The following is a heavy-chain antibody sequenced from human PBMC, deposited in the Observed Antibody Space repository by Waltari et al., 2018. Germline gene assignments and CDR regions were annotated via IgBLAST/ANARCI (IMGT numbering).Heavy chain of an antibody. CDR3: ARDSGVLRYFDWLLSPPLDY. CDR2: SYHSGST. CDR1: GYSISSGYY. J-gene: IGHJ4*02. V-gene: IGHV4-38-2*02. D-gene: IGHD3-9*01. Sequence: QVQLQESGPGLVKPSETLSLTCAVSGYSISSGYYWGWIRQPPGKGLEWIGSSYHSGSTYYNPSLKSRVTISVDTSKNQFSLKLSSVTAADTAVYYCARDSGVLRYFDWLLSPPLDYWGQGTLVTVSS.